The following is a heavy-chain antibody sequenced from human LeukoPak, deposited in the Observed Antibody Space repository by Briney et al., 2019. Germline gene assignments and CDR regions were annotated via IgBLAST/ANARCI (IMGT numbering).Heavy chain of an antibody. CDR3: ARVRDDFFFDF. CDR1: GGSSSSSGYY. Sequence: PSETLSLTCSVSGGSSSSSGYYWSWIRQHPGKGLEWIGYIYYIGSTYYNPSLESRVTISVDTSTDQFSLMVASVTAADTAVYYCARVRDDFFFDFWGQGTLVTVSS. J-gene: IGHJ4*02. CDR2: IYYIGST. V-gene: IGHV4-31*03. D-gene: IGHD3-3*01.